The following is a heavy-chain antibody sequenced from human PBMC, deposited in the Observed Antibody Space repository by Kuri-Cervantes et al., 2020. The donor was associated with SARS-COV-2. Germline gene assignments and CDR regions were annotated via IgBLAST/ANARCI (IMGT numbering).Heavy chain of an antibody. CDR3: ARDRSAWPFDY. J-gene: IGHJ4*02. Sequence: SVKVSCKASGVTFTGDTINWVRQAPGQGLEWMGRIIPDLGVTNYARKFQGRVTITADKSTNTAYMDLNSLTSEDTAVYYCARDRSAWPFDYWGQGTLVTVSS. V-gene: IGHV1-69*04. CDR1: GVTFTGDT. CDR2: IIPDLGVT. D-gene: IGHD6-19*01.